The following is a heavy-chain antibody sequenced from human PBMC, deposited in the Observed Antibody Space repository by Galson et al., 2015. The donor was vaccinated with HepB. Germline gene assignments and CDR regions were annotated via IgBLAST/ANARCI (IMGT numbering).Heavy chain of an antibody. CDR3: ARDTLQGGATRGNWYFDP. Sequence: TLSLTCTVSGGSISSGGYYWSWIRQHPGKGLERIGYIYYSGSTYYNPSLKSRVTISVDTSKNQFSLKLSSVTAADTAVYYCARDTLQGGATRGNWYFDPWGRGTLVTVSS. CDR2: IYYSGST. CDR1: GGSISSGGYY. D-gene: IGHD1-26*01. J-gene: IGHJ2*01. V-gene: IGHV4-31*03.